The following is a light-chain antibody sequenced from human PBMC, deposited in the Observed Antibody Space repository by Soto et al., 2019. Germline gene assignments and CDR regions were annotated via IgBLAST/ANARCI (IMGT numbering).Light chain of an antibody. CDR1: QSVAISY. V-gene: IGKV3-20*01. CDR3: QQYGRSPWT. Sequence: ETVLTQSPGTLSLSPGERATLSCRASQSVAISYLAWYQQKPGQAPRLLINGASSRATGIPDRFSGSGSGTDFTLTISRLEPEDFAVYYCQQYGRSPWTFGQGTKVDI. CDR2: GAS. J-gene: IGKJ1*01.